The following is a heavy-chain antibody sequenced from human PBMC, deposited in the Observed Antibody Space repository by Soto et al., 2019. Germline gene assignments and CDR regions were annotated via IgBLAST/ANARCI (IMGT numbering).Heavy chain of an antibody. CDR2: IWYDGSNK. V-gene: IGHV3-33*01. J-gene: IGHJ4*02. CDR1: GFIFSTYG. CDR3: AGNPLGTSHLDY. D-gene: IGHD1-7*01. Sequence: QVQLVESGGGVVQPGGSLRLSCAASGFIFSTYGMHWVRQAPGKGLEWVAVIWYDGSNKNYVDSVKGRFTISRDNSKSTLYLQMSSLRAEDTAVYHCAGNPLGTSHLDYWGQGTLVTVSS.